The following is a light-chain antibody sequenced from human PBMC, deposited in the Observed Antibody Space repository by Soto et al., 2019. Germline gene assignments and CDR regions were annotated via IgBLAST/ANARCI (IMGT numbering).Light chain of an antibody. CDR2: EGS. CDR3: CSYAGSSTWV. J-gene: IGLJ1*01. V-gene: IGLV2-23*01. CDR1: SSDAGSYNL. Sequence: QSVLTQPASVSGSPGQSITISCTGTSSDAGSYNLVSWYQQHPGKAPKLMIYEGSKRPSGVSNRFSGSKSGNTASLTISGLQAEDEADYYCCSYAGSSTWVFGTGTKVT.